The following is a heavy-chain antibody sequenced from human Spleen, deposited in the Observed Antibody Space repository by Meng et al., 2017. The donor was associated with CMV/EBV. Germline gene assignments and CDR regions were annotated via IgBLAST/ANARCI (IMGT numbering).Heavy chain of an antibody. CDR1: GFIFSNYA. V-gene: IGHV3-30*09. CDR2: ISHDGSQK. CDR3: ARGRGGATTRYFDY. J-gene: IGHJ4*02. D-gene: IGHD1-26*01. Sequence: SGFIFSNYALHWVRQAPGKGLEWVAVISHDGSQKYYADSVKGRFAISRDNSKNTVYLQMNSLGAEDMAVYYCARGRGGATTRYFDYWGQGTLVTVSS.